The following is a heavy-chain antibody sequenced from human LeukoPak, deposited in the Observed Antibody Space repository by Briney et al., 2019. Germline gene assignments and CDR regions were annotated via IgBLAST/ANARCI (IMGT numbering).Heavy chain of an antibody. J-gene: IGHJ4*02. CDR3: AKLIVKGEYYFDY. CDR1: GFTFSSYA. V-gene: IGHV3-30*18. Sequence: GGSLRLSCAASGFTFSSYAMHWVRQAPGKGLEWVAVISYDGSNKYYADSVKGRFTISRDNSKNTLYLQMNSLRAEDTAVYYCAKLIVKGEYYFDYWGQGTLVTVSS. D-gene: IGHD3-22*01. CDR2: ISYDGSNK.